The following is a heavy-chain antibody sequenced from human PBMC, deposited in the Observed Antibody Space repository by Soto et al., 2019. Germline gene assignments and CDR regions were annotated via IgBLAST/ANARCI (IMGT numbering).Heavy chain of an antibody. Sequence: GGSLRLSCAASGFTFSSYWMSWVRQAPGKGLEWVANIKKDGSEKYYVDSVKGRFSISRDNAKNSLYLQMNSLRAEDTAVYYCATKSFDDFWSHPLDYWGQGTLVTVSS. V-gene: IGHV3-7*01. D-gene: IGHD3-3*01. CDR3: ATKSFDDFWSHPLDY. CDR1: GFTFSSYW. CDR2: IKKDGSEK. J-gene: IGHJ4*02.